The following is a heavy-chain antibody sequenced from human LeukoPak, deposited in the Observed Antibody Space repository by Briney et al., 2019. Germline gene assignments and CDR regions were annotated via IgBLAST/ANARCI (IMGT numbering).Heavy chain of an antibody. CDR1: GGSISSSSYY. V-gene: IGHV4-39*07. CDR3: ARRYSSGSWIDP. CDR2: IYYSGST. Sequence: PSETLSLTCTVSGGSISSSSYYWGWIRQPPGKGLEWIGSIYYSGSTNYNPSLKSRVTISVDTSKNQFSLKLSSVTAADTAVYYCARRYSSGSWIDPWGQGTLVTVSS. D-gene: IGHD6-19*01. J-gene: IGHJ5*02.